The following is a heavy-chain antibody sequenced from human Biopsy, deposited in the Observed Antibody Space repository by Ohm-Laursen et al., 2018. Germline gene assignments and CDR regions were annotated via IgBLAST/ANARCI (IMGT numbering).Heavy chain of an antibody. V-gene: IGHV4-31*03. D-gene: IGHD2-15*01. Sequence: SETLSLTCSVSGYSVTNDYYWSWIRQHPGKGLEWIGYIHYMGSTNYNPSLKSRVTISVDTSKNQFSLRLTSVTAADTAVYYCARDYGSGSLFGPWGQGTLVTVSS. CDR2: IHYMGST. CDR3: ARDYGSGSLFGP. J-gene: IGHJ5*02. CDR1: GYSVTNDYY.